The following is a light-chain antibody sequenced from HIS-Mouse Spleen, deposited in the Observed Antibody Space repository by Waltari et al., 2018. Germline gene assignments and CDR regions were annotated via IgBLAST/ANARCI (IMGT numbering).Light chain of an antibody. CDR3: QSYDSSLSGYV. J-gene: IGLJ1*01. CDR2: GNS. V-gene: IGLV1-40*01. Sequence: QSVLTQPPSVSGAPGQRVTISCTWSSPNIGAGYDVHWYQQLPGTAPKLLIYGNSNRPSGVPDRFSGSKSGTSASLAITGLQAEDEADYYCQSYDSSLSGYVFGTGTKVTVL. CDR1: SPNIGAGYD.